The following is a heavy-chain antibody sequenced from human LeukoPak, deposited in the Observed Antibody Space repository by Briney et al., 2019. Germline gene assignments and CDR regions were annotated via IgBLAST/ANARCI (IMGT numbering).Heavy chain of an antibody. CDR2: TYYRSRWYN. Sequence: SQTLSLTCAISGDGVSSNGAAWNWIRQSPSRGLEWLGRTYYRSRWYNDYAVSLKSRISINPDTSKNQFSLQLNSVTPEDTAVYYCARGVGTIKVNFDYWGQGTLVTVSS. D-gene: IGHD1-26*01. CDR1: GDGVSSNGAA. CDR3: ARGVGTIKVNFDY. V-gene: IGHV6-1*01. J-gene: IGHJ4*02.